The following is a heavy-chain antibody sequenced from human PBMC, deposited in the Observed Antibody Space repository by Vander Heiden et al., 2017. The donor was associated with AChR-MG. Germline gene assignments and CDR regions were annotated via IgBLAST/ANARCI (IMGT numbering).Heavy chain of an antibody. V-gene: IGHV1-2*06. Sequence: QVQLVPSGAEVKKPGASVKVSCKASGYTFTGYYIHWVRQAPGQGLEWMGRINPNSGGTNYAQKFQGRVTMTRDTSISTAYMELSRLRSDDTAVYYCARGIGAAGSYFDYWGQATLVTVSS. J-gene: IGHJ4*02. D-gene: IGHD6-25*01. CDR1: GYTFTGYY. CDR2: INPNSGGT. CDR3: ARGIGAAGSYFDY.